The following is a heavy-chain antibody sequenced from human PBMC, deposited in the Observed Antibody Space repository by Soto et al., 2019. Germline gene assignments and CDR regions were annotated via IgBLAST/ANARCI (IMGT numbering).Heavy chain of an antibody. CDR1: GFTFSQYG. V-gene: IGHV3-33*01. CDR2: IWYDGSNK. CDR3: ARINLPTNVPGILSLDY. D-gene: IGHD1-1*01. J-gene: IGHJ4*02. Sequence: GGSLRLSCAASGFTFSQYGMHWVRQAPGKGLEWVAVIWYDGSNKYYGDSVKGRLTISRDNSKNTLYLQMNSLRAEDTAVYYCARINLPTNVPGILSLDYWGQGTLVTVSS.